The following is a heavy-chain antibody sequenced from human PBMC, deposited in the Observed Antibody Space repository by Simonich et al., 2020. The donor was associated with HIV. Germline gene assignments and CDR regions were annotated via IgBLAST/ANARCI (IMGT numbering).Heavy chain of an antibody. CDR3: ARGLAARLSHFDY. V-gene: IGHV4-38-2*01. CDR2: IYHSGST. J-gene: IGHJ4*02. Sequence: QVQLQESGPGLVRPSETLSLTCAVSGYSISSGYFWGWIRQPPGKGLEWIGNIYHSGSTYYNPSLKSRVTISVDTSKNQFSLKLSSLTAADTAVYYCARGLAARLSHFDYWGQGTLVTVSS. CDR1: GYSISSGYF. D-gene: IGHD6-6*01.